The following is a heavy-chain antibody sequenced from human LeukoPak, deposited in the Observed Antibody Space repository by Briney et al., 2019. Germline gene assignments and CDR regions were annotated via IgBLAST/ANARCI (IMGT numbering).Heavy chain of an antibody. CDR2: MNPNSGNT. Sequence: ASVKVSCKASGYTFTSYDINWVRQATGQGLEWMGWMNPNSGNTGYAQKFQGRVTMTRNTSISTAYMELSSLRSEDTAVYYCARDCSGGSCYDATLYDYWGQGTLVTVSS. J-gene: IGHJ4*02. CDR1: GYTFTSYD. D-gene: IGHD2-15*01. V-gene: IGHV1-8*01. CDR3: ARDCSGGSCYDATLYDY.